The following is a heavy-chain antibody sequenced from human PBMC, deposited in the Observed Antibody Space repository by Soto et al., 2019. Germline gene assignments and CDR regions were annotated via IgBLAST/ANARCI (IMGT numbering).Heavy chain of an antibody. CDR1: GGSISSYY. V-gene: IGHV4-59*01. CDR3: AYSSSHYYYYGMDV. J-gene: IGHJ6*02. D-gene: IGHD6-6*01. CDR2: IYYSGST. Sequence: XETLSLTCTVSGGSISSYYWSWIRQPPGKGLEWIGYIYYSGSTNYNPSLKSRVTISVDTSKNQFSLKLSSVTAADTAVYYCAYSSSHYYYYGMDVWGQGTTVTVS.